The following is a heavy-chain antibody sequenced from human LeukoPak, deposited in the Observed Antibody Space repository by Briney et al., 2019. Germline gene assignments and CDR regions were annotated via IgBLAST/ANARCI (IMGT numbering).Heavy chain of an antibody. CDR2: ISWNSGSI. Sequence: PGRSLRLSCAGSGFIFNNYAMHWVRQPPGKGLEWVSGISWNSGSIGYADSVKGRFTISRDNAKNSLYLQMNSLRAEDTALYYCAKDAQWELLNCFVYWGQGTLDTVSS. CDR1: GFIFNNYA. V-gene: IGHV3-9*01. D-gene: IGHD1-26*01. J-gene: IGHJ4*02. CDR3: AKDAQWELLNCFVY.